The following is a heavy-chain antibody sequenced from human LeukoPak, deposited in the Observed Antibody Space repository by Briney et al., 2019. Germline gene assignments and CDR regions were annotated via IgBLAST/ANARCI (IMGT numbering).Heavy chain of an antibody. CDR2: IIPLLGIA. Sequence: GSSVKVSCKASGGTFSSYTISWVRQAPGQGLEWMGRIIPLLGIANYAQKFQGRVTITADKSTSTAYMELSSLRSEDTAVYYCARDRYYDSSGLPGGYFDYWGQGTLVTVSS. V-gene: IGHV1-69*04. CDR1: GGTFSSYT. CDR3: ARDRYYDSSGLPGGYFDY. D-gene: IGHD3-22*01. J-gene: IGHJ4*02.